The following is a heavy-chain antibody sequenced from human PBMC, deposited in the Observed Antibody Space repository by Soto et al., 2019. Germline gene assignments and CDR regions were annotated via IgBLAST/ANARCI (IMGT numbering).Heavy chain of an antibody. D-gene: IGHD4-17*01. V-gene: IGHV4-39*01. CDR2: MRYSGET. CDR3: VCALGHSTGIDY. J-gene: IGHJ4*02. CDR1: GGSITSSSYY. Sequence: QLHLQQSGPGLVKPSETLSLNCTVSGGSITSSSYYWGCVRQPPGKGFEWIGNMRYSGETHSDPALEIRFTIAVDTPKSQCSLSLTSVTAADTAIYFCVCALGHSTGIDYCGQGILVTLSS.